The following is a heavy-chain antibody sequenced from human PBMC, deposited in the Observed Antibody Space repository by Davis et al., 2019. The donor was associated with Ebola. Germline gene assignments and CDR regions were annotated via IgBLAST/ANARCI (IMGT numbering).Heavy chain of an antibody. J-gene: IGHJ2*01. CDR1: GGSIISSSSY. Sequence: GSLRLSCTVSGGSIISSSSYWGWIRQPPRKGLEWIGSIYYSGSTYYNPSLKSRVTISVDTSKNQLSLKLSSVTAADTAVYYCARLEQWLVPWYFDLWGRGTLVTVSS. CDR2: IYYSGST. V-gene: IGHV4-39*01. CDR3: ARLEQWLVPWYFDL. D-gene: IGHD6-19*01.